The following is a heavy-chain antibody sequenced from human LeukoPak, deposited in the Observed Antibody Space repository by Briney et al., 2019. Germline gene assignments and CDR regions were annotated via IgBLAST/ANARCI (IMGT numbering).Heavy chain of an antibody. CDR2: INHSGST. CDR1: GGSFSGYY. V-gene: IGHV4-34*01. J-gene: IGHJ6*03. D-gene: IGHD5-24*01. CDR3: ARVRRDGYNYYYYYYMDV. Sequence: PSETLSLTCAVYGGSFSGYYWSWIRQPPGKGLEWIGEINHSGSTNYNPSLKSRVTISVDTSKNQFSLKLSSVTAADTAVYYCARVRRDGYNYYYYYYMDVWGKGTTVTISS.